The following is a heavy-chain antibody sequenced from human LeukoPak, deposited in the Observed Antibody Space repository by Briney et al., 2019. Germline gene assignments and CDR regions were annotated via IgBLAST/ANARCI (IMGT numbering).Heavy chain of an antibody. CDR1: GYTFTGYY. CDR3: ARGSSGYSKGY. D-gene: IGHD3-22*01. V-gene: IGHV1-2*06. Sequence: ASVKVSCKASGYTFTGYYMHWVRQAPGKGLEWMGRINPNSGGTNYAQKFRGRVTMTRDTSISTAYMELSRLRSDDTAVCYCARGSSGYSKGYWGQGTLVTVSS. J-gene: IGHJ4*02. CDR2: INPNSGGT.